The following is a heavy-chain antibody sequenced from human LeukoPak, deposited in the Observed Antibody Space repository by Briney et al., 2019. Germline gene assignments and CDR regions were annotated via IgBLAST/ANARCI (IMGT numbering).Heavy chain of an antibody. Sequence: SETLSLTCTVSGGSISSYYWSWIRQPPGKGLEWIGYIYYSGSTNYNPSLKSRVTISVDTSKNQFSLKLSFVTAADTAVYYCWRGTGDYSFDYWGQGTLVTVSS. D-gene: IGHD7-27*01. V-gene: IGHV4-59*01. J-gene: IGHJ4*02. CDR3: WRGTGDYSFDY. CDR2: IYYSGST. CDR1: GGSISSYY.